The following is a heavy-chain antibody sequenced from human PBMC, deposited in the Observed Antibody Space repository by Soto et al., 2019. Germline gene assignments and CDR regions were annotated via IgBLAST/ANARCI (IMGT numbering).Heavy chain of an antibody. D-gene: IGHD1-1*01. Sequence: QVQLVQSGAEVKKPGASVKVSCKASGYTFTGYYMHWVRQAPGQGLEWMGWINPNSGGTNYAQKFQGRVTMTRYTSISTAYMELGRLTSDETAAYYCARDTIGTTRGVDYWVQGTMGRVSS. V-gene: IGHV1-2*02. J-gene: IGHJ4*02. CDR1: GYTFTGYY. CDR2: INPNSGGT. CDR3: ARDTIGTTRGVDY.